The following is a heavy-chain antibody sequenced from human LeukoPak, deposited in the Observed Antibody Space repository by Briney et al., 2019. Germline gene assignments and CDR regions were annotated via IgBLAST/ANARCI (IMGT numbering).Heavy chain of an antibody. D-gene: IGHD6-13*01. CDR3: ARRRYSLDY. Sequence: GGSLRLSCAASGFTFSSYEMNWVRQAPGKGLEWVSYISSSGSTIYYADSVKGRFTISRDNAKNSLYLQMNSLRAEDTAVYYCARRRYSLDYWGQGTLVTVSS. CDR2: ISSSGSTI. CDR1: GFTFSSYE. V-gene: IGHV3-48*03. J-gene: IGHJ4*02.